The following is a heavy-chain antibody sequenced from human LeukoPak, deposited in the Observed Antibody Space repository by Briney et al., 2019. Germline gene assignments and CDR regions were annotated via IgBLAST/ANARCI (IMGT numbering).Heavy chain of an antibody. V-gene: IGHV3-48*04. Sequence: GGSLRLSCAASGFTFSSYSMNWVRQAPGKGLEWVSYISSSSSTIYYADSVKGRFTISRDNAKNSLYLQMNSLRAEDTAVYYCARGHYYDSSGYYWVLDYWGQGTLVTVSS. CDR3: ARGHYYDSSGYYWVLDY. J-gene: IGHJ4*02. D-gene: IGHD3-22*01. CDR2: ISSSSSTI. CDR1: GFTFSSYS.